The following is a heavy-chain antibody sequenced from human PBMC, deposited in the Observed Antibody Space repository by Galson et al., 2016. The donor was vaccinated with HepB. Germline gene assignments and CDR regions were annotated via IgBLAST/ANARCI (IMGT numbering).Heavy chain of an antibody. J-gene: IGHJ5*02. V-gene: IGHV3-23*01. CDR1: GFTFTTYA. CDR3: AKGSGRAGYNCVPITS. D-gene: IGHD1-20*01. CDR2: IRSTGEST. Sequence: SLRLSCAASGFTFTTYAFAWVRQAPGKGLEWVSSIRSTGESTFYADSVKGRFTISRDNARNSVDLQMDGLQVDDTAAYFCAKGSGRAGYNCVPITSWGQGTLVPVSS.